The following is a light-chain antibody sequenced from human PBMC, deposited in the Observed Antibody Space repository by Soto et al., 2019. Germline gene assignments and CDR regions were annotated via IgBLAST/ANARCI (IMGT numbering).Light chain of an antibody. CDR1: QSVSSRY. V-gene: IGKV3-20*01. CDR2: DAS. CDR3: QQYGPSPMYT. Sequence: EIVLTQSPGTLSLSPGERATLSCRASQSVSSRYLAWYQQKPGQAPRLLIYDASSRATGIPGRFSGSASGTDFTLTIGRLEPEDFAVYYCQQYGPSPMYTFGQGTKLEIK. J-gene: IGKJ2*01.